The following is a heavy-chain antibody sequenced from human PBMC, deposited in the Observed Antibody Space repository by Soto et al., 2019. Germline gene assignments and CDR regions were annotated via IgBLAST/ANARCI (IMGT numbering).Heavy chain of an antibody. CDR3: ARDVGHDYGDYLNYYYYGMDV. V-gene: IGHV3-21*01. CDR1: GFTFSSYS. Sequence: GGSLRLSCAASGFTFSSYSMNWVRQAPGKGLEWVSSISSSSSYIYYADSVKGRFTISRDNAKNSLYLQMNSLRAEDTAVYYCARDVGHDYGDYLNYYYYGMDVWGQGTTVTVSS. CDR2: ISSSSSYI. J-gene: IGHJ6*02. D-gene: IGHD4-17*01.